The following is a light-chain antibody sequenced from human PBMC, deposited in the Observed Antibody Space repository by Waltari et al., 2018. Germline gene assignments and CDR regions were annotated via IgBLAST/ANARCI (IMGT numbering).Light chain of an antibody. CDR3: RQYGAAPLT. CDR2: DAS. CDR1: QNVYNDY. J-gene: IGKJ4*01. V-gene: IGKV3-20*01. Sequence: EIVLTQSPGTLSLSPGERATLSCRASQNVYNDYLAWYQQKPGQPPRPLIYDASSRATGIPDRFSGSGSGTDFTLTISRLEPEDSAMYYCRQYGAAPLTFGGGTKVEIK.